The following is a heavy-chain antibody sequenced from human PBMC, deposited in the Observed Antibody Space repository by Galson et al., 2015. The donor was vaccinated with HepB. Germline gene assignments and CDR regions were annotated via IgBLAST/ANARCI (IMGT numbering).Heavy chain of an antibody. Sequence: SVKVSCKASGYTFTGYYMHWVRQAPGQGLEWMGRINPNSGGTNYAQKFQGRVTMTRDTSISTAYMELSRLRSDDTAVYYCARDLGSHYCDSSGYYYVTTFDYWGQGTLVTVSS. CDR2: INPNSGGT. J-gene: IGHJ4*02. D-gene: IGHD3-22*01. CDR3: ARDLGSHYCDSSGYYYVTTFDY. CDR1: GYTFTGYY. V-gene: IGHV1-2*06.